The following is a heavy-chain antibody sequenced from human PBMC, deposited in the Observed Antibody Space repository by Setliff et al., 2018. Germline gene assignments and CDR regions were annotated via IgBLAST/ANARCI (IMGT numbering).Heavy chain of an antibody. J-gene: IGHJ3*02. CDR2: INAGNGNT. CDR3: ARVGPEMATIKGAFDI. V-gene: IGHV1-3*01. Sequence: GASVKVSCKASGYTFTSYAMHWVRQAPGQRLEWMGWINAGNGNTKYSQKFQGRVTITRDTSASTAYMELSSLRSEDTAVYYCARVGPEMATIKGAFDIWGQGIMVTVSS. CDR1: GYTFTSYA. D-gene: IGHD5-12*01.